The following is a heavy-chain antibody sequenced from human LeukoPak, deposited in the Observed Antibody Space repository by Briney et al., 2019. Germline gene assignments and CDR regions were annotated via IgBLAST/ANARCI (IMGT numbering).Heavy chain of an antibody. CDR1: GFTFGDYA. CDR2: IASETYGGTA. J-gene: IGHJ4*02. V-gene: IGHV3-49*04. Sequence: GGSLRLSCTASGFTFGDYAVTWVRQAPGKGLEWVGFIASETYGGTAEYAASVKGRFTISRDDSNSIAYLQMNSLKTEDTAVYYCTRDQTPYYWGQGTLVTVSS. CDR3: TRDQTPYY.